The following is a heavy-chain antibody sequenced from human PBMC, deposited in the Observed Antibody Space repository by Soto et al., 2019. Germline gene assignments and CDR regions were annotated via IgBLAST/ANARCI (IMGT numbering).Heavy chain of an antibody. D-gene: IGHD5-18*01. Sequence: QVQLQQWDGGLLKPSETLSLTCAVYGGSFSGYYWSWIRQPPGKGLEWIGESNHVGSTNYNPSLKSRVTMSVDPSKNQFSLRLTSVTAADTAVYYCARVLIAGVTTDWGQGTLVIVSS. CDR3: ARVLIAGVTTD. V-gene: IGHV4-34*01. CDR1: GGSFSGYY. J-gene: IGHJ4*02. CDR2: SNHVGST.